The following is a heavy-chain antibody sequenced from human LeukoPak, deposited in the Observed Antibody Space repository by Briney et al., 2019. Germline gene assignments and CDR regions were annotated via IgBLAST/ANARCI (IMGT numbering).Heavy chain of an antibody. Sequence: PSETLSLTCAVYGGSFSGYSWSWIRQPPGKGLEWIGEINHSGSTNYNPSLKSRVTISVDTSKNQFSLKLSSVTAADTAVYYCARVAVAVLDYWGQGTLVTVSS. D-gene: IGHD6-19*01. CDR3: ARVAVAVLDY. V-gene: IGHV4-34*01. CDR2: INHSGST. CDR1: GGSFSGYS. J-gene: IGHJ4*02.